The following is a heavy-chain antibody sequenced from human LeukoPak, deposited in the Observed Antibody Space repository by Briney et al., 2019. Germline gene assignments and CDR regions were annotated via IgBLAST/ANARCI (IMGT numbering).Heavy chain of an antibody. CDR3: AKSLCSGGSCPSYFDY. V-gene: IGHV3-23*01. J-gene: IGHJ4*02. CDR1: GFTFSSYA. D-gene: IGHD2-15*01. Sequence: SGGSLRLSCAASGFTFSSYAMSWVRQAPGKGLEWVPAISGNGGSTYYADSVKGRFTISRDNAKNSLYLQMNSLRAEDTAVYYCAKSLCSGGSCPSYFDYWGQGTLVTVSS. CDR2: ISGNGGST.